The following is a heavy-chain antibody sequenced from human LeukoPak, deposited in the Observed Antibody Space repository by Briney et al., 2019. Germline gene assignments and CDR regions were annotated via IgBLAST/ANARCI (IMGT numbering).Heavy chain of an antibody. Sequence: GGSLRLSCAASGFTFSSYEMNWVRQAPGKGLEWVSYISSAGSTVYYADSVKGRFTISRDNAKNSLYLQMHSLRAEDTAVYYCARAGAYRFDYWGQGTLVTVSS. CDR3: ARAGAYRFDY. D-gene: IGHD3-16*01. V-gene: IGHV3-48*03. CDR2: ISSAGSTV. CDR1: GFTFSSYE. J-gene: IGHJ4*02.